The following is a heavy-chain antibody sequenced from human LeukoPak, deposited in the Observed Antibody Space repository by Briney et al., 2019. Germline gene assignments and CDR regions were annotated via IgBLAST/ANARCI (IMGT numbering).Heavy chain of an antibody. CDR1: GGSISSSSYY. Sequence: PSETLSLTCTVSGGSISSSSYYWGWIRQPPGKGLEWIGSIYYSGSTYYNPSLKSRVSISMDTPQNQFSLKLISLTAADTAVYYCARVRAYCSATSCYIDPWGQGTLVTVSS. V-gene: IGHV4-39*07. CDR2: IYYSGST. CDR3: ARVRAYCSATSCYIDP. J-gene: IGHJ5*02. D-gene: IGHD2-2*02.